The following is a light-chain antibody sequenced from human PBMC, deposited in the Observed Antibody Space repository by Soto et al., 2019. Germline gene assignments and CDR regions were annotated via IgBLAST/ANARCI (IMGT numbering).Light chain of an antibody. Sequence: EIVLTQSPATLSLSPGERAALSCGASQSVNNNXLAWYQQIPGQAPRLLIYGASSRASGIPARFSGSGSGTXFTLTXXRLXXXDXXXXXXXXXGXSPYTFGQGTKLQIK. CDR1: QSVNNNX. V-gene: IGKV3-20*01. CDR2: GAS. J-gene: IGKJ2*01. CDR3: XXXGXSPYT.